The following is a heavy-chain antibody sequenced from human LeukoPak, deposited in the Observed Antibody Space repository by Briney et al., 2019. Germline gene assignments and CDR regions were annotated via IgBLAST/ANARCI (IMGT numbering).Heavy chain of an antibody. CDR2: IYYSGST. CDR1: GGSISSYY. D-gene: IGHD6-19*01. V-gene: IGHV4-59*08. J-gene: IGHJ4*02. Sequence: SETLSLTCTVSGGSISSYYWSWIRQPPGKGLEWIGYIYYSGSTNYNPSLKGRVTISVDTSKNQFSLKLSSVTAADTAVYYCARHDSSAWYGGVDHWGQGTLVTVSS. CDR3: ARHDSSAWYGGVDH.